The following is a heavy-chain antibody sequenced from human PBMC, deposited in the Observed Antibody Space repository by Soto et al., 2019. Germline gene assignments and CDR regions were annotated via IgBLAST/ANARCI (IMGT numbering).Heavy chain of an antibody. CDR3: ARATYYGDHGGVFDY. V-gene: IGHV3-7*01. J-gene: IGHJ4*02. D-gene: IGHD4-17*01. CDR2: IKQDGSEK. Sequence: EVQLVESGGGLVQPGGSLRLSCAASGFTFSNYWMSWVRQAPGEGLEWVANIKQDGSEKYYVDSVKGRFTISRDNAKNSLYLQMNRLRAEDTAVYYCARATYYGDHGGVFDYWGQGTLVTVSS. CDR1: GFTFSNYW.